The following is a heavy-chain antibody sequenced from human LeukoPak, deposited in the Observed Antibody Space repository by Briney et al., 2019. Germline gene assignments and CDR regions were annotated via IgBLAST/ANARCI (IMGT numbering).Heavy chain of an antibody. CDR2: IKSKTDGGAT. V-gene: IGHV3-15*01. CDR1: GFTFSKAW. Sequence: GGSLRLSCATSGFTFSKAWMTWVRQAPGKGLEWVGRIKSKTDGGATDYAAPVKGRFTISTDDSKTTLYLQMNSLKTEDTAVYYCTTVAYNSLFFGGQGTLVTVSS. CDR3: TTVAYNSLFF. J-gene: IGHJ4*02. D-gene: IGHD2/OR15-2a*01.